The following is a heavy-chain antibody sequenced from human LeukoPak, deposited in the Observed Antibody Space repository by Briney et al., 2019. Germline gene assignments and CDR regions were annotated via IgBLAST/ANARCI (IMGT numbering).Heavy chain of an antibody. CDR2: INSDGSST. Sequence: GGSLRLSCAGSGFTFSNYWMHWVRQAPGKGLVWVSRINSDGSSTSYADSVKGRFTISRDNAKNTLYLQMNTLRAEDTAVYYCARKPHKYDSSGYYWDYFDYWGQGTLVTVSS. CDR1: GFTFSNYW. J-gene: IGHJ4*02. V-gene: IGHV3-74*01. CDR3: ARKPHKYDSSGYYWDYFDY. D-gene: IGHD3-22*01.